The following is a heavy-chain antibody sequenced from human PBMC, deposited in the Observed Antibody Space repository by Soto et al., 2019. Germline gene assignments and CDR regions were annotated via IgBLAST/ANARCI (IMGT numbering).Heavy chain of an antibody. Sequence: ASGKVSCKASGYTSINFYMHWVRQAPGQGLEWMGIINPSGGDTSYAQKFQGRVTMTRDTSTSTVYMELSSLRSEDTAVYYCSRTRDYDFWSRPPGSIWGQGTMVTVSS. D-gene: IGHD3-3*01. CDR2: INPSGGDT. CDR1: GYTSINFY. V-gene: IGHV1-46*03. J-gene: IGHJ3*02. CDR3: SRTRDYDFWSRPPGSI.